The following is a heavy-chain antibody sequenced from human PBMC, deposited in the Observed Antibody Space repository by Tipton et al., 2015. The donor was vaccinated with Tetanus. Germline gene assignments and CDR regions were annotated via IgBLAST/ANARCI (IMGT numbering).Heavy chain of an antibody. CDR2: IREDGGET. V-gene: IGHV3-7*03. J-gene: IGHJ6*03. D-gene: IGHD6-19*01. CDR1: GFTLSRYT. CDR3: ARDRGEQWTNFYYMDV. Sequence: SLRLSCAASGFTLSRYTLNWVRQAPGKGLEWVANIREDGGETKYVDSVKGRFTISRDNAKNSFYLQMNSLRVEDTAVYYCARDRGEQWTNFYYMDVWGKGRMVIVSS.